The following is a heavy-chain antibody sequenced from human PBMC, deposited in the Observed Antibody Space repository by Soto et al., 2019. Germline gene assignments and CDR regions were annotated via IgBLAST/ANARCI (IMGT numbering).Heavy chain of an antibody. D-gene: IGHD3-10*01. Sequence: QVQIQQWGAGVLKPSETLSLTCAVNGGSFSGYIWTWIRQTPGKGLQWFGQINHSGNASYNPSLKTRASISVMSNNRVYLELSSVTAADTAVYFCARGFSSAGPYSGGWYYFDSWGQGATVTVSS. V-gene: IGHV4-34*01. CDR2: INHSGNA. J-gene: IGHJ4*02. CDR1: GGSFSGYI. CDR3: ARGFSSAGPYSGGWYYFDS.